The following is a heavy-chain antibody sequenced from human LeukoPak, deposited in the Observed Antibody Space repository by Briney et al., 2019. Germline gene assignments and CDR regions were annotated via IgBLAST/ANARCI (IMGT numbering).Heavy chain of an antibody. D-gene: IGHD3-22*01. J-gene: IGHJ4*02. Sequence: GGSLRLSCAASGFTFSSYAMHWVRQAPGKGLEWVAVISYDGSNKYYADSVKGRFTISRDNSKNTLYLQMNSLRPEDTAVYYCAARPLYESSGYYPWWGQGTLVTVSS. V-gene: IGHV3-30*01. CDR3: AARPLYESSGYYPW. CDR2: ISYDGSNK. CDR1: GFTFSSYA.